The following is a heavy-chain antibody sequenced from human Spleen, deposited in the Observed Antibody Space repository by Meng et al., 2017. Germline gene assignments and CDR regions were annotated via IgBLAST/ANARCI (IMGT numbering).Heavy chain of an antibody. J-gene: IGHJ5*02. Sequence: SETLSLTCTVSGGSISSSYYYWGWIRQPPGKGLEWIGSIYYTGSSYYNPSLKSRVTISVDTSKNQFSLKLSSVTAADTAVYYCAREGYYYGSGSYYNTKWFDPWGQGTLVTVSS. CDR2: IYYTGSS. CDR3: AREGYYYGSGSYYNTKWFDP. D-gene: IGHD3-10*01. V-gene: IGHV4-39*07. CDR1: GGSISSSYYY.